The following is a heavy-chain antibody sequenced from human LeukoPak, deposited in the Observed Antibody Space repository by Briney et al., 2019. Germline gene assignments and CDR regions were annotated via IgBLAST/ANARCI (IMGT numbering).Heavy chain of an antibody. V-gene: IGHV3-23*01. CDR1: GFTFSSYA. J-gene: IGHJ4*02. Sequence: GGSPRLSCAASGFTFSSYAMSWVRQAPGQGLEWVSSITGSGGSTYYADSVKGRFTISRDNSKNTLYLQMNSLRAEDTAVYYCAKTLRWSLEYWGQGTLVTVSS. CDR3: AKTLRWSLEY. D-gene: IGHD4-23*01. CDR2: ITGSGGST.